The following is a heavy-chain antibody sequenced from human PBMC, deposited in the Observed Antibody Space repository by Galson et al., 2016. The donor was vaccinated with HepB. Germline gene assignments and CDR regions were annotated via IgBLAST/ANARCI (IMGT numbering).Heavy chain of an antibody. CDR1: GFAVMTNY. CDR2: IYSSGNT. CDR3: ARLVLYDTSGSYY. D-gene: IGHD3-22*01. J-gene: IGHJ4*02. V-gene: IGHV3-53*01. Sequence: SLRLSCAASGFAVMTNYMTWVRQASGKGLEWVSVIYSSGNTYYGESVKGRFTISRDNSKNTVYLQMNSLRAEDTAVYYCARLVLYDTSGSYYWGQGTLVTVSS.